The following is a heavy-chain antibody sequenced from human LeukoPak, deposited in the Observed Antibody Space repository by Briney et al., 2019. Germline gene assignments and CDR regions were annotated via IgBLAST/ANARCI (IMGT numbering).Heavy chain of an antibody. CDR3: ARVSRIVATIYLDY. D-gene: IGHD5-12*01. CDR2: IYYSGST. CDR1: GGSISSGGYY. J-gene: IGHJ4*02. Sequence: PSETLSLTCTVSGGSISSGGYYWSWIRQHPGKGLEWIGYIYYSGSTYYNPSLKSRVTISVDTSKNQFSLKLSSVTAADTAVYYCARVSRIVATIYLDYWGQGTLVTVSS. V-gene: IGHV4-31*03.